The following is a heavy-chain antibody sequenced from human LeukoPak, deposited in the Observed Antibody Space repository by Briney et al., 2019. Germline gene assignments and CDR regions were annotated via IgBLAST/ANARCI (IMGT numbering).Heavy chain of an antibody. D-gene: IGHD6-13*01. J-gene: IGHJ4*02. CDR3: AREGHSSSWYYFDY. CDR2: IYHSGST. V-gene: IGHV4-38-2*02. Sequence: PSETLSLTCTVSTYCISSGYYWGWIRQPPGKGLECVGSIYHSGSTYYSPSLKSRVTISVDTSKNQFSLKLSSVTAADTAVYYCAREGHSSSWYYFDYWGQGTLVTVSS. CDR1: TYCISSGYY.